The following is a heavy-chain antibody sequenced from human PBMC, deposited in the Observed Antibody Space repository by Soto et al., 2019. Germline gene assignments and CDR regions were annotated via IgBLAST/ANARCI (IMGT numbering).Heavy chain of an antibody. V-gene: IGHV1-69*13. CDR3: ARDRIAVAGERGNFDY. J-gene: IGHJ4*02. CDR2: IIPIFGTA. CDR1: GGTFSSYA. D-gene: IGHD6-19*01. Sequence: SVKVSCKAPGGTFSSYAIRWVRQAPGQGLEWMGGIIPIFGTANYAQKFQGRVTITADESTSTAYMELSSLRSEDTAVYYCARDRIAVAGERGNFDYWGQGTLVTVSS.